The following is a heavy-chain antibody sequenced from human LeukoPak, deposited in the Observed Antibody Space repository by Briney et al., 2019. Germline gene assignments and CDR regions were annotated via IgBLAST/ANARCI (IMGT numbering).Heavy chain of an antibody. J-gene: IGHJ6*02. CDR2: IYYSGST. CDR3: ARGEQQLVYNYYYGMDV. CDR1: GGSISSYC. V-gene: IGHV4-59*08. Sequence: SETLSLTCTVSGGSISSYCWSWIRQPPGKGLEWIGYIYYSGSTNYNPSLKSRVTISVDTSKNQFSLKLSSVTAADTAVYYCARGEQQLVYNYYYGMDVWGQGTTVTVSS. D-gene: IGHD6-13*01.